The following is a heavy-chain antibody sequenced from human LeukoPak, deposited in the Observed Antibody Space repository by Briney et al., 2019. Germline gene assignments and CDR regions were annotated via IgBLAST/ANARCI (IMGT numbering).Heavy chain of an antibody. CDR3: ARPARSCSGGSCHTLYFDY. CDR1: GGTFSSYA. V-gene: IGHV1-69*05. Sequence: SVKVSCKASGGTFSSYAISWVRQAPGQGLEWMGRIVPIFGTANYAQKFQGRVTITTDESTSTAYMELSGLRSEDTAVYYCARPARSCSGGSCHTLYFDYWGQGTLVTVSS. J-gene: IGHJ4*02. D-gene: IGHD2-15*01. CDR2: IVPIFGTA.